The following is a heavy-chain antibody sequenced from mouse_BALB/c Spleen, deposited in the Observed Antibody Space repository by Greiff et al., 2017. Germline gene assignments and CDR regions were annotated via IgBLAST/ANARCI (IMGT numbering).Heavy chain of an antibody. CDR2: ISSGGST. CDR1: GFTFSSYA. J-gene: IGHJ2*01. Sequence: EVKLMESGGGLVKPGGSLKLSCAASGFTFSSYAMSWVRQTPEKRLEWVASISSGGSTYYPDSVKGRFTISRDNARNILYLQMSSLRSEDTAMYYCARDYYGSSYVTDYWGQGTTLTVSS. CDR3: ARDYYGSSYVTDY. D-gene: IGHD1-1*01. V-gene: IGHV5-6-5*01.